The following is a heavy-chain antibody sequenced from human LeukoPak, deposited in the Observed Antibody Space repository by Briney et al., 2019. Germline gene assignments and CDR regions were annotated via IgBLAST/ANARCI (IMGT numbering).Heavy chain of an antibody. CDR2: INPNSGGT. D-gene: IGHD3-22*01. CDR3: VREWTYYYDSSGYWTYFDY. Sequence: ASVKVSCKASGYTFTGYYMHWVRQAPGQGLEWMGWINPNSGGTNYAQKFQGRVTMTRDTSISTAYMELSRLRSDDTAVYYCVREWTYYYDSSGYWTYFDYWGQGTLVTVSS. V-gene: IGHV1-2*02. J-gene: IGHJ4*02. CDR1: GYTFTGYY.